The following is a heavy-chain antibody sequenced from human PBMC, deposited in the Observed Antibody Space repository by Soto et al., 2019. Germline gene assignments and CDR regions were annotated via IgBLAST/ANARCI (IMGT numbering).Heavy chain of an antibody. CDR3: ARGAIFGVVYYYYYGMDL. CDR1: GGSISSYY. CDR2: IYTSGST. Sequence: QVQLQESGPGLVKPSETLSLTCTVSGGSISSYYWSWIRQPAGKGLEWIGRIYTSGSTNYNPSLKSRVTMSVATSKKQFSLKLSSVTAADPAVYYCARGAIFGVVYYYYYGMDLWGQGTTVTVSS. V-gene: IGHV4-4*07. D-gene: IGHD3-3*01. J-gene: IGHJ6*02.